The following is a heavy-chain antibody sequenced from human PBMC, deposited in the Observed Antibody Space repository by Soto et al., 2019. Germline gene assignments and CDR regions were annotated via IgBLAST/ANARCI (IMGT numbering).Heavy chain of an antibody. CDR1: GGTFSSYA. Sequence: QVQLVQSGAEVKKPGSSVKVSCKASGGTFSSYAISWVRQAPGQGLEWMGGIIPIFGTASYAQKFQGRVTIIADESTSTAYMELSSLRSEDTAVYYCARDVYDILAGYYQYYGMDVWGQGTTVTVSS. D-gene: IGHD3-9*01. CDR3: ARDVYDILAGYYQYYGMDV. CDR2: IIPIFGTA. J-gene: IGHJ6*02. V-gene: IGHV1-69*01.